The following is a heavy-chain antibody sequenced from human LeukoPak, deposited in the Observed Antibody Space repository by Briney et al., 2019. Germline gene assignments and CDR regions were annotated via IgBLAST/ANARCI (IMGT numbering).Heavy chain of an antibody. J-gene: IGHJ3*01. D-gene: IGHD3-22*01. CDR3: ASLVKTP. Sequence: GGSLRLSCAASGFTFSSYTMNWVRQAPGKGLEWVSYISGSGDTTYYADSVQGRFTISRDNAKNSLYLQMNSLRAEDTAVYYCASLVKTPWGQGTMVTVSS. V-gene: IGHV3-48*01. CDR2: ISGSGDTT. CDR1: GFTFSSYT.